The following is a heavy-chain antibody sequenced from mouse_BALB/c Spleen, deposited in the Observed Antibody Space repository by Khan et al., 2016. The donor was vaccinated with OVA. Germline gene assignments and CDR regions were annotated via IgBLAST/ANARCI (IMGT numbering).Heavy chain of an antibody. CDR3: ARKRGNYFDY. V-gene: IGHV3-2*02. D-gene: IGHD1-1*02. J-gene: IGHJ2*01. Sequence: EVQLQESGPGLVKPSQSLSLTCTVTGYSITSDYAWNWIRQFPGNKLEWMAYIRYSGSTSYNPSLKSRISITRDTSKNQFFLQLNSVTTEDTATYDCARKRGNYFDYWGQGTTLTVSS. CDR1: GYSITSDYA. CDR2: IRYSGST.